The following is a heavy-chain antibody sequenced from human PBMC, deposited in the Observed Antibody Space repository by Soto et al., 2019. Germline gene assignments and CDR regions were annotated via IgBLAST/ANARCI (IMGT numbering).Heavy chain of an antibody. D-gene: IGHD4-17*01. J-gene: IGHJ6*02. CDR2: ISYDGSNK. CDR1: GFTFSSYA. Sequence: GGSLRLSCAASGFTFSSYAMHWVRQAPGKGLEWVAVISYDGSNKYYADSVKGRFTISRDNSKNTLYLQMNSLRAEDTAVYYCARDWGVTTLYYYYGMDVWGQGTTVTVSS. CDR3: ARDWGVTTLYYYYGMDV. V-gene: IGHV3-30-3*01.